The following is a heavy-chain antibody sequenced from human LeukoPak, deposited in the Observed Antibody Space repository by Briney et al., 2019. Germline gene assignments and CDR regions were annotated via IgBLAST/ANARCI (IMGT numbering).Heavy chain of an antibody. CDR3: AKAANHYGDPSNYFYCYMDI. J-gene: IGHJ6*03. CDR1: GGSMSSFS. CDR2: IYASETT. Sequence: SETLPLTCTVSGGSMSSFSWSWIRQPAGKGLEWIGRIYASETTNYNPSLKSRVSLSVDTSKNQFSLKLNSVTAADTAVYYCAKAANHYGDPSNYFYCYMDIWGKGPTVIVSS. V-gene: IGHV4-4*07. D-gene: IGHD4/OR15-4a*01.